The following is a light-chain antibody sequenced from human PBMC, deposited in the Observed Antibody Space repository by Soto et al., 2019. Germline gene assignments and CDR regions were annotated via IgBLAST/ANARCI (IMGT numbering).Light chain of an antibody. V-gene: IGKV3-20*01. CDR3: QDYGTSAPWT. CDR1: QSVSSSY. J-gene: IGKJ1*01. CDR2: GAS. Sequence: EILLTQSPGTLSLSPGERATLSCRASQSVSSSYLSWYQLKPGQAPRLLIYGASSRATGIPDRFSGSGSGTDFTLTISRLEPEDFAVYYCQDYGTSAPWTFGQGTKVEIK.